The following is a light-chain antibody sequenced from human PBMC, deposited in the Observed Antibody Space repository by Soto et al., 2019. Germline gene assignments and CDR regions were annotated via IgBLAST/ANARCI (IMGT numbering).Light chain of an antibody. V-gene: IGKV1-5*01. CDR3: QQYNSYSEA. Sequence: DIQMTQSPSTLSASVGDRVTITCRASQSISSWLAWYQQKPGKAPNLLIYDASSLESGVPSRFSGSGSGTEFTLTISSLHPDDFATYYCQQYNSYSEAFGQGTKVDIK. CDR2: DAS. CDR1: QSISSW. J-gene: IGKJ1*01.